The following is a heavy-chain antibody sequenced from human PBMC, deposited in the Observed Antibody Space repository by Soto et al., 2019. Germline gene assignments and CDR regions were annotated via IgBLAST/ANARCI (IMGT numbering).Heavy chain of an antibody. D-gene: IGHD3-16*01. CDR3: TIYLGAASSN. V-gene: IGHV3-74*01. CDR2: IDNDGRTT. J-gene: IGHJ4*02. CDR1: GYTFSNYW. Sequence: EVQLVESGGGLVQPGGSLRLSCAASGYTFSNYWMHWVRQAPGMGLVWVSRIDNDGRTTNYADSVMGRFTLSRDNAKDTLYLQMDSLRAEDTAVYYCTIYLGAASSNWAPGTRVTVSS.